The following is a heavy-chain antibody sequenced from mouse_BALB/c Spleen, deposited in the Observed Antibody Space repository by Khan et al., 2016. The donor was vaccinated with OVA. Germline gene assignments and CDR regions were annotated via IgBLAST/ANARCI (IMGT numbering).Heavy chain of an antibody. V-gene: IGHV5-9*03. CDR1: GFTFSSFS. J-gene: IGHJ3*01. CDR3: ARSNYGAFAY. Sequence: EVELVESGGGLVKPGGSLKLSCAASGFTFSSFSMSWVRQTPEKRLEWVATISSGGDNTYYPDSGEGRFTISRDNAKNNLYSQMSSLRSEDTALYYCARSNYGAFAYWGQGTLVTVAA. CDR2: ISSGGDNT. D-gene: IGHD1-1*02.